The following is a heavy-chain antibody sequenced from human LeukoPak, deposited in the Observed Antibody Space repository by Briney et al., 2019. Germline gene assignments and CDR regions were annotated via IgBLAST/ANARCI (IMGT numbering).Heavy chain of an antibody. J-gene: IGHJ4*02. V-gene: IGHV3-53*01. CDR3: ASGGMGTRKYYSDPFHY. CDR2: IYAGGST. D-gene: IGHD3-10*01. Sequence: GGSLRLSCAASGFTVSSNYMTWVRQAPGRGLEWVSIIYAGGSTYYADSVGGRFTISRDSSKNTVCLQMNSVRAEDTAVYYCASGGMGTRKYYSDPFHYWGQGTLVTVSS. CDR1: GFTVSSNY.